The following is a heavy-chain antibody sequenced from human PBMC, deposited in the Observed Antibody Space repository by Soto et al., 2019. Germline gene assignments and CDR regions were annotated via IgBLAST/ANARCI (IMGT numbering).Heavy chain of an antibody. CDR2: IYYSGST. J-gene: IGHJ5*02. CDR3: ARIQNYYDSTWFDP. CDR1: GGSISSSSYY. Sequence: QLQLQESGPGLVKPSETLSLTCTVSGGSISSSSYYWGWIRQPPGKGLEWIGSIYYSGSTYYNPSLKSRVTISVDTSKNRCSLKLSSVTAADTAVYYCARIQNYYDSTWFDPWGQGTLVTVSS. D-gene: IGHD3-22*01. V-gene: IGHV4-39*01.